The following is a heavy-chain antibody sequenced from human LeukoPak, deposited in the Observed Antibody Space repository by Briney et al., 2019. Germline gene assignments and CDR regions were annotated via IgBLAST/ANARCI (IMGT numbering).Heavy chain of an antibody. D-gene: IGHD4-17*01. CDR1: GYTFTSYY. J-gene: IGHJ4*02. CDR3: AREKYPPVTRAFDY. CDR2: ISAYNGNT. V-gene: IGHV1-18*04. Sequence: ASVKVSCKASGYTFTSYYIHWVRQAPGQGLEWMGLISAYNGNTNYAQKLQGRVTMTTDTSTSTAYMELRSLRSDDTAVYYCAREKYPPVTRAFDYWGQGTLVTVSS.